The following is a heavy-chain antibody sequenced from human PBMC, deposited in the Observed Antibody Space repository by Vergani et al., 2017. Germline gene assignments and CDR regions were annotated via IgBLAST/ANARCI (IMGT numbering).Heavy chain of an antibody. D-gene: IGHD4-17*01. Sequence: EVQLVESGGGLVQPGRSLRLSCAASGFTFDDYAMHWVRQAPGKGLEWVSGISWNSGSTGYADSVKGRFTISRDNAKNSLYLQMNSLRAEDTALYYCAKGAHDYGDYVSGWYFDLWGRGTLVTVSS. CDR3: AKGAHDYGDYVSGWYFDL. V-gene: IGHV3-9*01. CDR2: ISWNSGST. J-gene: IGHJ2*01. CDR1: GFTFDDYA.